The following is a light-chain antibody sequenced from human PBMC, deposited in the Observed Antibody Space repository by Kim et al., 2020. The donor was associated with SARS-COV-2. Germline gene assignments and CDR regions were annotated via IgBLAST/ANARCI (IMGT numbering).Light chain of an antibody. CDR3: QQLNSYPHT. J-gene: IGKJ2*01. Sequence: IHLTQSPSSLSASVGDRVTITCRASQGISSYLAWYQQKPGKAPNLLIYTASTLQSGVPSRFSGSGSGTDFTLTISSLQPEDFATYYCQQLNSYPHTFGQGTKLEI. CDR1: QGISSY. CDR2: TAS. V-gene: IGKV1-9*01.